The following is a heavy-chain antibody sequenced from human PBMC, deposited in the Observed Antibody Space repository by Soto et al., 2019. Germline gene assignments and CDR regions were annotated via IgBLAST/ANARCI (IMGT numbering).Heavy chain of an antibody. J-gene: IGHJ4*02. Sequence: TLSLTCTVSGGSISSGGYSWSWIRQPPGKGLECIGYIYHSGSTYYNPSLKSRVTISVDRSKNQFSLKLSSVTAADTTVYYCARHMTTVTTLDYWGQGTLVTVSS. V-gene: IGHV4-30-2*01. CDR3: ARHMTTVTTLDY. CDR1: GGSISSGGYS. CDR2: IYHSGST. D-gene: IGHD4-17*01.